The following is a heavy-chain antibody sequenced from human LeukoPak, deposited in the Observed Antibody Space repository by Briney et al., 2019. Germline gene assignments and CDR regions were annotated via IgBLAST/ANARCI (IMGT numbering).Heavy chain of an antibody. Sequence: GGSLRLSCAASGFTFSDHYMDWVRQAPGKGLEWVAFIRYDGSNKNYADSVKGRFTISRDNFMSTVYLQMNSLRAEDTAVYYCAKDRQTITIFGVVNTPRANFDYWGQGTLVTVSS. V-gene: IGHV3-30*02. CDR2: IRYDGSNK. J-gene: IGHJ4*02. CDR1: GFTFSDHY. D-gene: IGHD3-3*01. CDR3: AKDRQTITIFGVVNTPRANFDY.